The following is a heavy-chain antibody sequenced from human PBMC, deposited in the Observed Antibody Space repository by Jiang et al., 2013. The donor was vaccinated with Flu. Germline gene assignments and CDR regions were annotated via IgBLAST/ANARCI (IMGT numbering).Heavy chain of an antibody. J-gene: IGHJ3*02. CDR2: IYYSGST. CDR3: ARRGSVVGGNDAFDI. CDR1: GGSISSSSYY. V-gene: IGHV4-39*01. Sequence: LLKPSETLSLTCTVSGGSISSSSYYWGWIRQPPGKGLEWIGSIYYSGSTYYNPSLKSRVTISVDTSKNQFSLKLSSVTAADTAVYYCARRGSVVGGNDAFDIWGQGTMVTVSS. D-gene: IGHD1-26*01.